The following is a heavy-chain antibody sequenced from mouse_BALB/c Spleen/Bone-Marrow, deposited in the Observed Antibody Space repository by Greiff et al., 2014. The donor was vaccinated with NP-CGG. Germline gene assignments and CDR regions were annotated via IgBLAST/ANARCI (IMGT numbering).Heavy chain of an antibody. V-gene: IGHV3-1*02. CDR3: ARFAGTPYTMDY. J-gene: IGHJ4*01. CDR1: GYSITSGYS. D-gene: IGHD4-1*01. CDR2: IHYSGIT. Sequence: EVQLQESGPDLVKPSQSLSLTCTVTGYSITSGYSWHWIRQFPGNELEWMGYIHYSGITVYNPSLRSRISIARDTSKSQFFLQLNSVTTEDTATYYCARFAGTPYTMDYWGQGTSVTVSS.